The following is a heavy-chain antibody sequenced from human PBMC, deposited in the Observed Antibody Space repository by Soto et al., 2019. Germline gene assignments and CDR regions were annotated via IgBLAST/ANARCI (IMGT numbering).Heavy chain of an antibody. Sequence: SETLSLTCTVSGGSISSGGYYWSWIRQHPGEGLEWIGYIYYSGSTYYNPSLKSRVTISVDTSKNQFSLKLSSVTAADTAVYYCGRDRMEWLFSHYYYGMDVWGQGTTVTV. V-gene: IGHV4-31*03. J-gene: IGHJ6*02. CDR3: GRDRMEWLFSHYYYGMDV. CDR2: IYYSGST. D-gene: IGHD3-3*01. CDR1: GGSISSGGYY.